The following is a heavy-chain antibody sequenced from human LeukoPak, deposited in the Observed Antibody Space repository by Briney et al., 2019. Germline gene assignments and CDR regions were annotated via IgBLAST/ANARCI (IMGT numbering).Heavy chain of an antibody. CDR1: GVSVSSGSFY. J-gene: IGHJ3*02. Sequence: SETLSLTCTVSGVSVSSGSFYWSWIRQPPGKRLEWIGYIYYSGSTNYNPSLKSRVTISVDTSKNQFSLKVTSVTAADTAVYYCARETAASDAFDIWGQGTMVTVSS. CDR3: ARETAASDAFDI. V-gene: IGHV4-61*01. CDR2: IYYSGST. D-gene: IGHD2-21*02.